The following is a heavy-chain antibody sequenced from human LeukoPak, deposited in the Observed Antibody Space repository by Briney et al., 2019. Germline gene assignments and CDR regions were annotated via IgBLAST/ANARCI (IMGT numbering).Heavy chain of an antibody. CDR1: GFTFDDYA. Sequence: TGGSLRLSCAASGFTFDDYAMHWVRQAPGKGLEWVSGISWNSGNIGYGDSVKGRFTISRDNAKNSLYLQMNSLKVEDTAIYYCARDDWVDCWGQGTLVTVSS. V-gene: IGHV3-9*01. CDR3: ARDDWVDC. CDR2: ISWNSGNI. J-gene: IGHJ5*01.